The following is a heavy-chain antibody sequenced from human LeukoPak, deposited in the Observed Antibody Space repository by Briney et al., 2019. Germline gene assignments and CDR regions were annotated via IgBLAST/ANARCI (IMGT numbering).Heavy chain of an antibody. D-gene: IGHD2-21*01. J-gene: IGHJ2*01. CDR2: IYYSGST. CDR3: ARGLHIVVVPQDGWYFDL. CDR1: GGSISSYY. V-gene: IGHV4-59*01. Sequence: SETLSLTCTVSGGSISSYYWSWIRQPPGKGLEWIGYIYYSGSTNYNPSLKSRVTISVDTSKNQFSLKLSSVTAADTAVYYCARGLHIVVVPQDGWYFDLWGRGTLVTVSS.